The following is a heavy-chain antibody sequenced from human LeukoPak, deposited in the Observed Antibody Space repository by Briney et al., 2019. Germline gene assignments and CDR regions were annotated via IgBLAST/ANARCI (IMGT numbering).Heavy chain of an antibody. D-gene: IGHD2-2*02. V-gene: IGHV1-2*02. J-gene: IGHJ3*02. CDR2: INPNSGGT. CDR1: GYTFTGYY. CDR3: GRERYCSSTSCYTESDAFDI. Sequence: ASVKVSCKASGYTFTGYYMHWVRQAPGQGLEWMGWINPNSGGTNYAQKFQGRVTMTRDTSISTAYMELSRLRSDDTAVYYCGRERYCSSTSCYTESDAFDIWGQGTMVTVSS.